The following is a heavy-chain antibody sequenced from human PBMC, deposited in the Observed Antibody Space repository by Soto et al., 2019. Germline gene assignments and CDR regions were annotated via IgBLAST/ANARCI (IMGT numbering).Heavy chain of an antibody. Sequence: EVQLLESGGGLVQPGGSLRLSCAASGFTFTTYAMSWVRQAPGKGLEWVSGVSASGGSTYSADSVKGRFTISRDNSKNTVHLQMNSLRAEDTAVYYCEKTMGDCSGGTCYGAYSMDVWGQGITVTVSS. V-gene: IGHV3-23*01. CDR2: VSASGGST. J-gene: IGHJ6*02. CDR1: GFTFTTYA. D-gene: IGHD2-15*01. CDR3: EKTMGDCSGGTCYGAYSMDV.